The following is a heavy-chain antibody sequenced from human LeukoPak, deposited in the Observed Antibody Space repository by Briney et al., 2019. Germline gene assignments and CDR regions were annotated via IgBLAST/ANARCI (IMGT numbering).Heavy chain of an antibody. CDR1: GFTFSSYS. CDR2: ISSSSSTI. Sequence: GGSLRLSCAASGFTFSSYSMNWVRQAPGKGLEWVSYISSSSSTIYYADSVKGRFTISRDDSKNTFYLQMNSLRAEDTAVYYCAKANRDHLSHYYGVDVWGQGTTVVVSS. J-gene: IGHJ6*02. CDR3: AKANRDHLSHYYGVDV. D-gene: IGHD3-10*01. V-gene: IGHV3-48*01.